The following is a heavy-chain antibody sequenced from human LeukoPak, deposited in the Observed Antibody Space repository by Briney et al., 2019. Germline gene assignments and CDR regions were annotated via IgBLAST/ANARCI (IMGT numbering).Heavy chain of an antibody. CDR1: GYTFTGYY. CDR2: INPNSGGT. J-gene: IGHJ4*02. CDR3: ARDPGDDEAAYFDY. Sequence: ATVKVSCKASGYTFTGYYMHWVRQAPGQRLEWLGWINPNSGGTNYAQKFQGRVTMTRDTSINTAYMELSRLRSDDTAVYYCARDPGDDEAAYFDYWGQGTLVTVSS. D-gene: IGHD7-27*01. V-gene: IGHV1-2*02.